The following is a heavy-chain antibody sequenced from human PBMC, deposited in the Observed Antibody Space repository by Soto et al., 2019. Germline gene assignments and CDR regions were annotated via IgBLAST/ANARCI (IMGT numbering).Heavy chain of an antibody. V-gene: IGHV1-46*03. Sequence: ASVKVSCKASGYTFTSYYMHWVRQAPGQGLEWMGIINPSGGSTSYAQKFQGRVTMTRDTSTSTVYMELSSPRSEDTAVYYCARAPGDYYDFWSGYYTSSYYYYYMDVWGKGTTVTVSS. D-gene: IGHD3-3*01. CDR2: INPSGGST. J-gene: IGHJ6*03. CDR3: ARAPGDYYDFWSGYYTSSYYYYYMDV. CDR1: GYTFTSYY.